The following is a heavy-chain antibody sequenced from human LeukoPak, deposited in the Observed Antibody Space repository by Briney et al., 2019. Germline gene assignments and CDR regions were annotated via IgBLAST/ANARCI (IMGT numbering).Heavy chain of an antibody. CDR3: ARATGGGAAADFDP. CDR2: LYYSGTT. Sequence: PSETLSLTRTVSGGSISSGGYYWSWIRQHPGRGLEWIGSLYYSGTTYFNPSPKSRVSISIETNKNHFFLKIDPVTPVDASIYDCARATGGGAAADFDPWGQGTPVTVSS. CDR1: GGSISSGGYY. J-gene: IGHJ5*02. V-gene: IGHV4-31*03. D-gene: IGHD6-13*01.